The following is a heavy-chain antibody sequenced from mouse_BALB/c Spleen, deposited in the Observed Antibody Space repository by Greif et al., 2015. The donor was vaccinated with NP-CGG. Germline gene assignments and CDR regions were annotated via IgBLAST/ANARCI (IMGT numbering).Heavy chain of an antibody. V-gene: IGHV1-7*01. CDR2: INPSTGYT. D-gene: IGHD3-3*01. J-gene: IGHJ2*01. Sequence: QVQLQQSGAELAKPGASVKMSCKASGNTFTSYWMHWVKQRPGQGLEWIGYINPSTGYTEYNQKFKDKATLTADKSSSTAYMQLSSLTSEDSAVYYCARGRDGDYWGRGTTLTVSS. CDR3: ARGRDGDY. CDR1: GNTFTSYW.